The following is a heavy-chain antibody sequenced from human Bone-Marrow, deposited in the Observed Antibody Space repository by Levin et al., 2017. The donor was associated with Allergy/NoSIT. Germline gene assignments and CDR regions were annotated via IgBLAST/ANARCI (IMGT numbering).Heavy chain of an antibody. J-gene: IGHJ4*02. D-gene: IGHD5-18*01. Sequence: GGSLRLSCAASGFTFSSYGMHWVRQAPGKGLEWVAVISYDGSNKYYADSVKGRFTISRDNSKNTLYLQMNSLRAEDTAVYYCAKDLTSGTAMVTPGSFDYWGQGTLVTVSS. CDR2: ISYDGSNK. CDR3: AKDLTSGTAMVTPGSFDY. CDR1: GFTFSSYG. V-gene: IGHV3-30*18.